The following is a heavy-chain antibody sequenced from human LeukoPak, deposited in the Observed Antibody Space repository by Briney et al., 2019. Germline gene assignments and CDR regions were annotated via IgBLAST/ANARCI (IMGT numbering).Heavy chain of an antibody. J-gene: IGHJ4*02. V-gene: IGHV3-48*03. CDR2: ISSSGSTI. CDR1: GFTFSSYE. CDR3: AKTLWGLTLLSSDY. Sequence: SGGSLRLSCAASGFTFSSYEMNWVRQAPGKGLEWVSYISSSGSTIYYADSVKGRFTISRDNSKNTLYLHMNSLRLEDTAVYWCAKTLWGLTLLSSDYWGQGTLVTVSS. D-gene: IGHD3-16*01.